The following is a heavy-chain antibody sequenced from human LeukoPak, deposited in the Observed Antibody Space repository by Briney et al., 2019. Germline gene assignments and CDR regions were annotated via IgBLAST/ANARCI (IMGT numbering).Heavy chain of an antibody. CDR3: AKDSSSSWFGGDSQ. D-gene: IGHD2-2*01. Sequence: GGSLRLSCAASGFTLSNYPMGWVRQAPVKGLEWLSAIGEEKSGSWTKSADSVKGRFTISRDNSENTLYLQMDSLRAEDTAVYYCAKDSSSSWFGGDSQWGQGTLVTVSS. J-gene: IGHJ4*02. CDR1: GFTLSNYP. CDR2: IGEEKSGSWT. V-gene: IGHV3-23*01.